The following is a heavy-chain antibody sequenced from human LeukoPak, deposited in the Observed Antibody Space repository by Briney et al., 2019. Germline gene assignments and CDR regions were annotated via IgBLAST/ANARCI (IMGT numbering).Heavy chain of an antibody. CDR2: IYDGGST. J-gene: IGHJ6*03. V-gene: IGHV4-59*01. CDR3: ARVRWLNAYYHYYYMDV. D-gene: IGHD3-22*01. CDR1: GDSIKSYY. Sequence: SETLSLTCTVSGDSIKSYYWSWIRQPPGKGLEWLGYIYDGGSTNYNPSLKSRVTISLDTAKDQFSLRLSSVTAADTALYYCARVRWLNAYYHYYYMDVWGKGTTVTVSS.